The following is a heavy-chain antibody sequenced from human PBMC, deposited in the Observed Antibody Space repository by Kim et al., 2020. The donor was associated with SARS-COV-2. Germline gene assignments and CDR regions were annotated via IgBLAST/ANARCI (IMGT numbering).Heavy chain of an antibody. CDR3: ATTRQNRIYGSGSYNFDY. V-gene: IGHV1-24*01. CDR1: GYTLTELS. J-gene: IGHJ4*02. Sequence: ASVKVSCKVSGYTLTELSMHWVRQAPGKGLEWMGGFDPEDGETIYAQKFQGRVTMTEDTSTDTAYMELSSLRSEDTAVYYCATTRQNRIYGSGSYNFDYWGQGTLVTVSS. D-gene: IGHD3-10*01. CDR2: FDPEDGET.